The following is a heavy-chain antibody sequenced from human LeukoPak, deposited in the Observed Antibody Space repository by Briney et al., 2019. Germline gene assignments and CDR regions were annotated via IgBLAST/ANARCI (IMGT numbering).Heavy chain of an antibody. D-gene: IGHD1-26*01. Sequence: SETLSLTCTVSGGSISSGVYYWSWIRQHPGKGLEWIGYIYYSGSTYYNPSLKSRVTISVDASKNQFSLTLSSVTAADTAVYYCAIRSGRNYYGVDVWGQGTTVTVSS. CDR3: AIRSGRNYYGVDV. CDR1: GGSISSGVYY. V-gene: IGHV4-31*03. CDR2: IYYSGST. J-gene: IGHJ6*02.